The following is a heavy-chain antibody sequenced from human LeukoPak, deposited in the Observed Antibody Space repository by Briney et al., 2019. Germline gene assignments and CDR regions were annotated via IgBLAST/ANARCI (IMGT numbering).Heavy chain of an antibody. J-gene: IGHJ4*02. V-gene: IGHV4-59*01. CDR1: GGSISAYY. CDR2: FLYSGST. D-gene: IGHD3-10*01. CDR3: AGGRSGYYGSGSYDN. Sequence: PSETLSLTCTVSGGSISAYYWSWIRPPPGKGPEGIADFLYSGSTHYNPSLKSRVTISLDTSKNQFSLKLNSVTAADTAVYYCAGGRSGYYGSGSYDNWGQGTLVTVSS.